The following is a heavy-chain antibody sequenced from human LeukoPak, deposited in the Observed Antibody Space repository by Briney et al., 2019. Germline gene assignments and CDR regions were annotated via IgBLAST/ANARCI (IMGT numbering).Heavy chain of an antibody. V-gene: IGHV3-30*18. D-gene: IGHD5-24*01. CDR1: GFTFSSYG. CDR3: AKGGIQDGYKKGYYFDY. Sequence: PGGSLRLSCAASGFTFSSYGMHWVRQAPGKGLKWVAVISYDGSNKYYADSVKGRFTISRDNSKNALYLQMNSLRAEDTAVYYCAKGGIQDGYKKGYYFDYWGQGTLVTVSS. J-gene: IGHJ4*02. CDR2: ISYDGSNK.